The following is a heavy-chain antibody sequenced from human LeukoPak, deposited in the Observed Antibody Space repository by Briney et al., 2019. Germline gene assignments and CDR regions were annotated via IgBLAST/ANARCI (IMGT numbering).Heavy chain of an antibody. CDR3: ARGRGYIVVVPAATAYFQH. CDR1: GGSFSGYY. Sequence: SETLSLTCAVYGGSFSGYYWSWIRQPPGKGLEWIGEINHSGSTNYNPSLKSRVTISADTSKNQFSLKLSSVTAADTAVYYCARGRGYIVVVPAATAYFQHWGQGTLVTVSS. V-gene: IGHV4-34*01. CDR2: INHSGST. J-gene: IGHJ1*01. D-gene: IGHD2-2*01.